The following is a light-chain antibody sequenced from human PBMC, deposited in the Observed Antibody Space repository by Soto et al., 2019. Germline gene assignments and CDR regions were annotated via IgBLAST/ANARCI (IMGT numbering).Light chain of an antibody. CDR2: AAS. J-gene: IGKJ5*01. CDR3: QQSYSTPIT. Sequence: DIQMTQSPSTLSASVGDRVTITVLASQSISSWLAWYQQKPGKAPKLLIYAASSLQSGVPSRFSGSGSGTDFTLTISSLQPEDFATYYCQQSYSTPITFGQGTRLEIK. CDR1: QSISSW. V-gene: IGKV1-39*01.